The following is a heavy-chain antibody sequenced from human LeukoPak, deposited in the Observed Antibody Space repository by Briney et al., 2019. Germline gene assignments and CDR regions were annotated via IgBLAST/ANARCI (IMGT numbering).Heavy chain of an antibody. CDR2: IKSKTAGGTT. D-gene: IGHD3-10*01. V-gene: IGHV3-15*01. J-gene: IGHJ4*02. Sequence: GGSLRLSCAASGFTFSNAWMSWVRQAPGKGLEWVGRIKSKTAGGTTDYAAPVKGRFTISRDDSKNTLYLQMNSLKTEDTAVYYCTTDTASVVTMVRGGIFDYWGQGTLVTVSS. CDR3: TTDTASVVTMVRGGIFDY. CDR1: GFTFSNAW.